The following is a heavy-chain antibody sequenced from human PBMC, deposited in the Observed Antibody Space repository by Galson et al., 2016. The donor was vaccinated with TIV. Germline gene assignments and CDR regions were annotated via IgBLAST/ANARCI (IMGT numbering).Heavy chain of an antibody. CDR2: ISGRGDSI. CDR3: AKVDSYGSGGFFDS. Sequence: SLRLSCAASGFTFTSYGMSWVRQAPGKGLEWVSTISGRGDSIYYAKSVKGRFTISRDNSKNMQYLQMNSLEAEDTALYYCAKVDSYGSGGFFDSWGQGTLVTVSS. V-gene: IGHV3-23*01. D-gene: IGHD3-10*01. CDR1: GFTFTSYG. J-gene: IGHJ4*02.